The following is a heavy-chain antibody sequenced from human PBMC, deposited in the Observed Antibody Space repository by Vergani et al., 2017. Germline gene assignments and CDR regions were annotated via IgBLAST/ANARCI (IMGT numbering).Heavy chain of an antibody. CDR3: ARDRPEVGATLNYYYYMDV. D-gene: IGHD1-26*01. J-gene: IGHJ6*03. Sequence: EVQLLESGGDLVQPGGSLRLSCAASGFTFSDFSMSWVRQAPGKGLEWVAFIGSSGPYINYADSVKGRFTISRDNSKNTLYLQMNSLRAEDTAVYYCARDRPEVGATLNYYYYMDVWGK. CDR2: IGSSGPYI. V-gene: IGHV3-21*01. CDR1: GFTFSDFS.